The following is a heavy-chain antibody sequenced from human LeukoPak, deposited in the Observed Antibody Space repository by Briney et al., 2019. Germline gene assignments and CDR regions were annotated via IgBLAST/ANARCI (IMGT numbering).Heavy chain of an antibody. J-gene: IGHJ3*02. CDR2: IYYSGST. Sequence: SETLSLTCTVSGGAISSSSYYWGWIRQPPGKGLEWIGSIYYSGSTYYNPSLKSRVTISVDTSKNQFSLKLSSVTAADPAVYYCARGQTPGYSYGRYAFDIWGQGTMVTVSS. CDR1: GGAISSSSYY. CDR3: ARGQTPGYSYGRYAFDI. D-gene: IGHD5-18*01. V-gene: IGHV4-39*01.